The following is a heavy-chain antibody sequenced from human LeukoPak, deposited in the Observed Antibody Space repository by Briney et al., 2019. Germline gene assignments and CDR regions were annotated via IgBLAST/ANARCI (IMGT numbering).Heavy chain of an antibody. V-gene: IGHV4-38-2*02. D-gene: IGHD3-10*01. CDR2: IYHSGST. Sequence: SETLSLTCTVSGYSISSGYYWGWIRQPPGKGLEWIGSIYHSGSTYYNPSLKSRVTISVDTSKNQFSLKLSSVTAADTAVYYCAGDDYYGSGSSHDYWGQGTLVTVSS. CDR3: AGDDYYGSGSSHDY. J-gene: IGHJ4*02. CDR1: GYSISSGYY.